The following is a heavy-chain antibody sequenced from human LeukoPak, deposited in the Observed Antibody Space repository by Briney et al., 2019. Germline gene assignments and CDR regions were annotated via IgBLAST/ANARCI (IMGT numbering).Heavy chain of an antibody. V-gene: IGHV3-53*01. Sequence: GGSLRLSCAVSGFTFSSYWMSWVRQAPGKGLEWVSFIYSGTIHYSDSVKGRFTISRDNSKNTLYLQMNSLRAEDTAVYYCARRAGAYSHPYDYWGQGTQVTVSS. CDR2: IYSGTI. D-gene: IGHD4/OR15-4a*01. J-gene: IGHJ4*02. CDR3: ARRAGAYSHPYDY. CDR1: GFTFSSYW.